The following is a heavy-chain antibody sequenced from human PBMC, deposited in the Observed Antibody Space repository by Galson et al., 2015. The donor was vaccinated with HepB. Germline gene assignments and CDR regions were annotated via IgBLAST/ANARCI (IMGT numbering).Heavy chain of an antibody. CDR2: IVVGSGNT. V-gene: IGHV1-58*01. Sequence: SVKVSCKASGFTFTSSAVQWVRQARGQRLEWMGWIVVGSGNTNYAQKFQERVTITRDMSTSTAYMELSSLRSEDTAVYYCAADALIAVAGTLAFDIWGQGTMVTVSS. CDR3: AADALIAVAGTLAFDI. J-gene: IGHJ3*02. CDR1: GFTFTSSA. D-gene: IGHD6-19*01.